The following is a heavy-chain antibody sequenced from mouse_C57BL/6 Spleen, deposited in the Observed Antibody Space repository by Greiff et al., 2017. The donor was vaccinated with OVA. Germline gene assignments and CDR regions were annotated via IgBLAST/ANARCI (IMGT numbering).Heavy chain of an antibody. CDR3: ARIYYGNYFDY. V-gene: IGHV1-50*01. CDR1: GYTFTSYW. Sequence: VQLQQPGAELVKPGASVKLSCKASGYTFTSYWMQWVKQRPGQGLEWIGEIDPSDSYTNSNQKFKGKATLTVDTSSSTAYMQLSSLTSENSAVYYCARIYYGNYFDYWGQGTTLTVSS. J-gene: IGHJ2*01. CDR2: IDPSDSYT. D-gene: IGHD2-1*01.